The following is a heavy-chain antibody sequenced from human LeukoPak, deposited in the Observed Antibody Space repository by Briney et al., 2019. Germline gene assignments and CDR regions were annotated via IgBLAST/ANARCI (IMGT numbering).Heavy chain of an antibody. J-gene: IGHJ4*02. CDR1: GGTFSSYA. CDR3: ARECHIVATILGGGEFDY. V-gene: IGHV1-69*05. CDR2: IIPIFGTA. Sequence: ASVKVSCKASGGTFSSYAISWVRQAPGQGLEWMGRIIPIFGTANYAQKFQGRVTITTDESTSTAYMELSSLRSEDTAVYYCARECHIVATILGGGEFDYWGQGTLVTVSS. D-gene: IGHD5-12*01.